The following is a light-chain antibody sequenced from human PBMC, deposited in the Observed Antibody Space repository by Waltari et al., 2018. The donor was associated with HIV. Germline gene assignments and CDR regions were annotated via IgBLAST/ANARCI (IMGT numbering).Light chain of an antibody. Sequence: EIVLTQSPGTLSLSPGERATLSCRASQSISSSYLAWYQRKPDQAPRLLLYGASSRATAIPDRFSGSGSGTDFTLTISRLEPEDFAVYYCQQYGSSPHTFGQGTKLEIK. CDR1: QSISSSY. J-gene: IGKJ2*01. CDR3: QQYGSSPHT. V-gene: IGKV3-20*01. CDR2: GAS.